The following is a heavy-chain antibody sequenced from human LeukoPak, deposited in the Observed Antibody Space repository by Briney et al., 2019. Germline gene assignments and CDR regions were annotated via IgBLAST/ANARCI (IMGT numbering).Heavy chain of an antibody. Sequence: ASVTVSCTASGYTFTGYYMHWVRQAPGQGLEWMGRINPNSGGTNYAQKFQGRVTMTRDTSISTAYMELSRLRSDDTAVYYCAREDSSILSDYWGQGTLVTVSS. CDR3: AREDSSILSDY. CDR2: INPNSGGT. CDR1: GYTFTGYY. V-gene: IGHV1-2*06. J-gene: IGHJ4*02. D-gene: IGHD6-13*01.